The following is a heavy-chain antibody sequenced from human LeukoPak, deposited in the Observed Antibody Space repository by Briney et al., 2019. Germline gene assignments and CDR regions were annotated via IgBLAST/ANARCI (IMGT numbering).Heavy chain of an antibody. CDR3: AKGGKWDVTPFDY. D-gene: IGHD1-26*01. CDR2: ISGSGGTT. CDR1: GFTFNSYA. J-gene: IGHJ4*02. Sequence: PGGSLRLSCAASGFTFNSYAMNWVRQAPGKGLEWVSGISGSGGTTYYADSVKGRFTISRDNSKNTLYLQVNSLRAEDTAVYYCAKGGKWDVTPFDYWGQGTLVTVSS. V-gene: IGHV3-23*01.